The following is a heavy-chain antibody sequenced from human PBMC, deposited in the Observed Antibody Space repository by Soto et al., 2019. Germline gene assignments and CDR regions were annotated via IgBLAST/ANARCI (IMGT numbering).Heavy chain of an antibody. CDR2: ISYDGSNK. J-gene: IGHJ6*02. CDR1: GFTFSSYG. D-gene: IGHD2-15*01. V-gene: IGHV3-30*18. CDR3: AKSTPLPSWSIYYYGMDV. Sequence: GGSLRLSCAASGFTFSSYGMHWVRQAPGKGLEWVAVISYDGSNKYYADSVKGRFTISRDNSKNTLYLQMNSLRAEDTAVYYCAKSTPLPSWSIYYYGMDVWGQGTTVTVSS.